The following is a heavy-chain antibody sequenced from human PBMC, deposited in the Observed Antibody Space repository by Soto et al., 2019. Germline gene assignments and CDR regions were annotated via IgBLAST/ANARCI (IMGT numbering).Heavy chain of an antibody. CDR2: INYSGRYM. CDR3: ARKSSSDSTGYDYFDY. Sequence: PGGSRRLAWATSGFSFSSSGMTWVRQAPGKGLEYVSSINYSGRYMFYAGSLRGRFTVSRDNAKNSLYLQMNSLRAEDTAVYYCARKSSSDSTGYDYFDYWGQGTLVTVSS. CDR1: GFSFSSSG. D-gene: IGHD3-22*01. J-gene: IGHJ4*02. V-gene: IGHV3-21*06.